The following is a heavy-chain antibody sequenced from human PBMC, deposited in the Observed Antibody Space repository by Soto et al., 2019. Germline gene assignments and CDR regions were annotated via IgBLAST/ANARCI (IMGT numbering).Heavy chain of an antibody. Sequence: EVQLVESGGGLVKPGGSLRLSCAASGFTFSSYSMNWVRQAPGKGLEWVSSISSSSSYIYYADSVKGRFTISRDNAKNSLYLQMNSLRADDTAVYHCTRAGYGDYVPTDYWGQGTLVTVSS. CDR1: GFTFSSYS. J-gene: IGHJ4*02. V-gene: IGHV3-21*01. D-gene: IGHD4-17*01. CDR3: TRAGYGDYVPTDY. CDR2: ISSSSSYI.